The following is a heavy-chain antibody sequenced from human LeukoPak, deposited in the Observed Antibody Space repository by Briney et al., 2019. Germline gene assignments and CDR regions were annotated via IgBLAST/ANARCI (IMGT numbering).Heavy chain of an antibody. D-gene: IGHD3-10*01. V-gene: IGHV4-39*07. CDR1: GVSISSSSYY. CDR3: ARERRGEGYFDY. CDR2: IYYSGST. Sequence: SETLSLMCTVSGVSISSSSYYWGWIRQPPGKGREWIGSIYYSGSTYYNPSLKSRVTISVDTSKNQFSLKLSSVTAADTAVYYCARERRGEGYFDYWGQGTLVTVSS. J-gene: IGHJ4*02.